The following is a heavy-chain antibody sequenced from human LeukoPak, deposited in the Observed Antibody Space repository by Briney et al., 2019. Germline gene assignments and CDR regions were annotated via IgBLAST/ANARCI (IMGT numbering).Heavy chain of an antibody. CDR3: ARGGHYYDSSGYYLFDY. J-gene: IGHJ4*02. Sequence: ASVKVSCKASGYTFTDNYIHWVRQAPGQGLEWMGRINPNSGATNYAQNFLGRGTMARDTSISTAYMELNSLTSDDTAVYYCARGGHYYDSSGYYLFDYWGQGTLVTVSS. CDR2: INPNSGAT. D-gene: IGHD3-22*01. V-gene: IGHV1-2*06. CDR1: GYTFTDNY.